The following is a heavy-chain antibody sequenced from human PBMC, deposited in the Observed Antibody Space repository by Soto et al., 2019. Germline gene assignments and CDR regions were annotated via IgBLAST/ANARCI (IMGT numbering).Heavy chain of an antibody. Sequence: QVQLQESGPGLVKPSGTLSLTCAVSSGSISSSNWWSWVRQPPGKGLEWIGEIYHSGSTNYNPSLKSRVTISVDKSKHQFALKVRSVTAAATAVYYRARDAHEKVRGVINRGFDYWGQGTLVTVSS. J-gene: IGHJ4*02. CDR3: ARDAHEKVRGVINRGFDY. V-gene: IGHV4-4*02. D-gene: IGHD3-10*01. CDR2: IYHSGST. CDR1: SGSISSSNW.